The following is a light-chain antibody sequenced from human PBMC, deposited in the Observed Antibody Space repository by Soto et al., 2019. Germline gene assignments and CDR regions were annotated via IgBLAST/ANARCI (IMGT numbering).Light chain of an antibody. CDR2: YDS. V-gene: IGLV3-21*04. CDR3: QMWDSSSDHQGV. CDR1: NIGSKS. J-gene: IGLJ1*01. Sequence: SYELTQPPSVSVAPGKTARITCGGNNIGSKSVHWYQQKPGQAPVLVIYYDSDRPSGIPERFSGSNSGNTATLTISRVEAGDEADYYRQMWDSSSDHQGVFGTGTKVTVL.